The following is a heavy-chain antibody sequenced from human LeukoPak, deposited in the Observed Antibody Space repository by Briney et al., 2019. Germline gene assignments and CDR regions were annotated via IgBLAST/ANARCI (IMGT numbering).Heavy chain of an antibody. V-gene: IGHV3-7*01. CDR2: IKQEGKEK. Sequence: GGSMRLSSAPSGFTFGIFWMGWVRPAPGKGREWVANIKQEGKEKTYVNSVKGRFTISRDNAKNSLYLQMNSLRAEDTAVYYCARYRLDYGDYYYYGMDVWGQGTTVTVSS. CDR1: GFTFGIFW. CDR3: ARYRLDYGDYYYYGMDV. J-gene: IGHJ6*02. D-gene: IGHD4-17*01.